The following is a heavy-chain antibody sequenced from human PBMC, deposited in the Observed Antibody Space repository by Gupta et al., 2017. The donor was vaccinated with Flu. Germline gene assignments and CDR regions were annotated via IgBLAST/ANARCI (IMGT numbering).Heavy chain of an antibody. CDR2: IRGNSNYT. CDR3: ENDHVVRKYDY. D-gene: IGHD3-10*01. J-gene: IGHJ4*02. V-gene: IGHV3-23*01. Sequence: LTFSSYVGIWVSKGPGNGLACVTGIRGNSNYTSYADQGNGRVTIARDTSKNTLYLTITSLRAEDTDVYYCENDHVVRKYDYWGQGTRGTVSS. CDR1: LTFSSYV.